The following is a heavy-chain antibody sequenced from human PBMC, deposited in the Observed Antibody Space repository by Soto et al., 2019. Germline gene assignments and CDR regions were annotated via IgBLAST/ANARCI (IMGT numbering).Heavy chain of an antibody. J-gene: IGHJ6*02. Sequence: GASVKVSCKAPGGTFSSYAISWVRQAPGQGLEWMGGIIPIFGTANYAQKFQGRVTITADESTSTAYMELSSLRSEDTAVYYCARAHSSSSLDYYYGMDVWGQGTTVTVSS. D-gene: IGHD6-6*01. CDR3: ARAHSSSSLDYYYGMDV. CDR1: GGTFSSYA. CDR2: IIPIFGTA. V-gene: IGHV1-69*13.